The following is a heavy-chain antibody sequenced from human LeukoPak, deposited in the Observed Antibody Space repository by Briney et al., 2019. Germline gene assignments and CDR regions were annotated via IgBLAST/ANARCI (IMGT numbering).Heavy chain of an antibody. CDR2: INYDGTT. J-gene: IGHJ4*02. V-gene: IGHV4-39*07. CDR1: GASISSSSYF. CDR3: AKGRWSSGIYYNFDF. Sequence: SETLSLTCSVSGASISSSSYFWGWIRQPPGKGLEWIATINYDGTTHYNPSLKSRVTISPDTSNNQFSLKLDSVTAADTAVYYCAKGRWSSGIYYNFDFWGQGTLVIVSS. D-gene: IGHD1-26*01.